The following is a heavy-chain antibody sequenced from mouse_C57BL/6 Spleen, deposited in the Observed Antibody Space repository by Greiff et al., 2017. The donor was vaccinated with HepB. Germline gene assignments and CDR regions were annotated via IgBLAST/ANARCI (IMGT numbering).Heavy chain of an antibody. CDR1: GYTFTDYN. Sequence: EVQLQQSGPELVKPGASVKIPCKASGYTFTDYNMDWVKQSHGKSLEWIGDINPNNGGTIYNQKFKGKATLTVDKSSSTAYMELRSLTSEDTAVYYCARERGAYGNYGYFDYWGQGTTLTVSS. CDR3: ARERGAYGNYGYFDY. CDR2: INPNNGGT. V-gene: IGHV1-18*01. D-gene: IGHD2-1*01. J-gene: IGHJ2*01.